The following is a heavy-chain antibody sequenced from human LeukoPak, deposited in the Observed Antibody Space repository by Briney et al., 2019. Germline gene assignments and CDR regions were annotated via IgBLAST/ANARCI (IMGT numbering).Heavy chain of an antibody. CDR3: ARDFALRRKGGDY. V-gene: IGHV3-74*01. J-gene: IGHJ4*02. CDR2: INEDGSTT. Sequence: GGSLRLSCAASGFTFSSNWMHWVRQAPGKGLVWVSRINEDGSTTNYADSVKGRFTISRDNAKNSLYLQMNSLRAEDTAVYYCARDFALRRKGGDYWGQGTLVTVSS. D-gene: IGHD4-17*01. CDR1: GFTFSSNW.